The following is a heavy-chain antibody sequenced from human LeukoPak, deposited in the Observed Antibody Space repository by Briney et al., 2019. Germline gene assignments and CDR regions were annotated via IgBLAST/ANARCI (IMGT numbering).Heavy chain of an antibody. V-gene: IGHV3-21*04. CDR2: ISSGGIYI. J-gene: IGHJ6*03. Sequence: PGGSLRLSCAASGFTFSSYIMNWVRQAPGKGLEWVSSISSGGIYIYYADSVKGRFTISRDNAKNSLYLQMNSLRAEDTAVYYCARVYYGSGSLYYYYYYMDVWGKGTTVTISS. D-gene: IGHD3-10*01. CDR3: ARVYYGSGSLYYYYYYMDV. CDR1: GFTFSSYI.